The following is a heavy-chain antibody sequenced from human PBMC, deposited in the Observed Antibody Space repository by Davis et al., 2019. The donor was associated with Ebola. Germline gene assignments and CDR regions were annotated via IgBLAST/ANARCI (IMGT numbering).Heavy chain of an antibody. J-gene: IGHJ4*02. D-gene: IGHD6-19*01. V-gene: IGHV3-11*01. Sequence: GESLKISCAASGFTFSDYYMSWIRQAPGKGLEWVSYISSSGSTIYYADSVKGRFTISRDNAKNSLYLQMNSLRAEDTAVYYCAREAVAGHIDYWGQGTLVTVSS. CDR3: AREAVAGHIDY. CDR1: GFTFSDYY. CDR2: ISSSGSTI.